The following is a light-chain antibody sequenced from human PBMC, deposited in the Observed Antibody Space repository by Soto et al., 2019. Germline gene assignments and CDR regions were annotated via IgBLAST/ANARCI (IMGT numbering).Light chain of an antibody. CDR3: QQRSNGFT. Sequence: DVVMTQSPLSLPVTLGQPASISCRSSQSLLSSDGNTYLNWFQLRPGQSPRRLIYKVSNRDSGVPDRFRGSGSGTDFTLTISSLEPEDFAVYYCQQRSNGFTFGPGTKVDIK. CDR2: KVS. V-gene: IGKV2-30*01. J-gene: IGKJ3*01. CDR1: QSLLSSDGNTY.